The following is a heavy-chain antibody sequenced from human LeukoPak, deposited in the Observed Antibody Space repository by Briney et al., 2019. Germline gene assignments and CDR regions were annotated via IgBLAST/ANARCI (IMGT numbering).Heavy chain of an antibody. J-gene: IGHJ4*02. CDR1: GFTFSSYE. D-gene: IGHD4-17*01. V-gene: IGHV3-48*01. CDR2: ISSSSSTI. CDR3: ARDNYGDYRKKFDY. Sequence: PGGSLRLSCAASGFTFSSYEMNWVRQAPGKGLEWVSYISSSSSTIYYADSVKGRFTISRDNAKNSLYLQMNSLRAEDTAVYYCARDNYGDYRKKFDYWGQGTLVTVSS.